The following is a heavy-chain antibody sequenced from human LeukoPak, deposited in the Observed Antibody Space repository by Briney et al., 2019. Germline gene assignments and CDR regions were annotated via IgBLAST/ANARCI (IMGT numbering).Heavy chain of an antibody. CDR3: ARDGSWIPPGWFDP. CDR2: INAGNGNT. J-gene: IGHJ5*02. Sequence: ASVKVSCKASGYTFTSYAMHWVRQAPGQRLEWMGWINAGNGNTKYSQEFQGRVTITRDTSASTAYMELSSLRSEDMAVYYCARDGSWIPPGWFDPWGQGTLVTVSS. V-gene: IGHV1-3*03. D-gene: IGHD5-18*01. CDR1: GYTFTSYA.